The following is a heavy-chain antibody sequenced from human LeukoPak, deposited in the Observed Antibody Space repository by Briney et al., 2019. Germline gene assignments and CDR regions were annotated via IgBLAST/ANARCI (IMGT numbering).Heavy chain of an antibody. V-gene: IGHV4-34*01. Sequence: PSETLSLTCAVYGGSFSGYYWSWIRQPPGKGLEWIGEINHSGSTNYNPSLKSRVTISVDTSKNQFSLKLSSVTAADTAVYYCAAEVLGYCSGGSCGHNWFDPWGQGTLVTVSS. CDR2: INHSGST. CDR3: AAEVLGYCSGGSCGHNWFDP. CDR1: GGSFSGYY. D-gene: IGHD2-15*01. J-gene: IGHJ5*02.